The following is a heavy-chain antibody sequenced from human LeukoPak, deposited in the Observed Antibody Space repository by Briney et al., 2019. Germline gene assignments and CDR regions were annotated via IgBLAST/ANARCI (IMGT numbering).Heavy chain of an antibody. CDR3: ARSRSEGWFDP. J-gene: IGHJ5*02. Sequence: PSETLSLTCTVSGGSISSYYWSWIRQPPGKGLEWIGCIYYSGSTNYNPSLKSRVTISVDTSKNQFSLKLSSVTAADTAVYYCARSRSEGWFDPWGQGTLVTVSS. D-gene: IGHD6-13*01. V-gene: IGHV4-59*01. CDR2: IYYSGST. CDR1: GGSISSYY.